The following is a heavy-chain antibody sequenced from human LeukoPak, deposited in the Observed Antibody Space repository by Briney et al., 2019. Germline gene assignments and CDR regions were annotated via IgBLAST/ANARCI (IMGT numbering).Heavy chain of an antibody. D-gene: IGHD6-6*01. CDR1: GGSISSYY. CDR2: IYYSGST. Sequence: KTSETLSLTCTVSGGSISSYYWSWIRQPPGKGLEWIGYIYYSGSTNYNPSLKSRVTISVDTSKNRFSLKLSSVTAADTAVYYCARRIVAPYSSSCWFDPWGQGTLVTVSS. V-gene: IGHV4-59*08. CDR3: ARRIVAPYSSSCWFDP. J-gene: IGHJ5*02.